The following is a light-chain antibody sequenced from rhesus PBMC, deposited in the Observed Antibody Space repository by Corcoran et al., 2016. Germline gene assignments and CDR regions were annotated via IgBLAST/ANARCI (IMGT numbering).Light chain of an antibody. CDR3: LHHNNYPWT. CDR1: QDISSY. J-gene: IGKJ1*01. CDR2: DAS. Sequence: DIQMTQSPSSLSASVGDTVTITCRASQDISSYLNWFQQKPGKAPTLLIYDASSLQSGVPSRFSGSGSGTDCTLTISSLQPEDFATYFCLHHNNYPWTFGQGTKVEIK. V-gene: IGKV1-28*03.